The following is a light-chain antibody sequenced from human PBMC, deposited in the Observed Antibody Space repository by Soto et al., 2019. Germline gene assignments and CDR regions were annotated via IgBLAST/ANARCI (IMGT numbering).Light chain of an antibody. CDR1: SSDVGGYTY. J-gene: IGLJ1*01. CDR3: SSYTSSSTYF. CDR2: DVI. Sequence: QSALTQPASVSGSPGQSITISCTGTSSDVGGYTYVSWYQQHPGKAPKLMIYDVINRPSGVSHRFSGSKSGNTASLTISGLQAEDESDSFCSSYTSSSTYFFGTVTKVTVL. V-gene: IGLV2-14*01.